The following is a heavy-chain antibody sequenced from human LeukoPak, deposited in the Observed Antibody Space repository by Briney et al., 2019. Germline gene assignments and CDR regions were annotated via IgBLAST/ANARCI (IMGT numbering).Heavy chain of an antibody. J-gene: IGHJ4*02. V-gene: IGHV3-7*01. CDR3: ARLGDAYSSSWYRLEYYFDY. D-gene: IGHD6-13*01. Sequence: GGSLRLSRAASGFTFSSYWMSWVRQAPGKGLEWVANIKQDGSEKYYVDSVKGRFTISRDNAKNSLYLQMNSLRAEDTAVYYCARLGDAYSSSWYRLEYYFDYWGQGTLVTVSS. CDR2: IKQDGSEK. CDR1: GFTFSSYW.